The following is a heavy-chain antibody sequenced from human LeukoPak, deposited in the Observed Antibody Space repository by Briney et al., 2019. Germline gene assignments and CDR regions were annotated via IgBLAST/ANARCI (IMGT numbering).Heavy chain of an antibody. V-gene: IGHV4-30-2*01. Sequence: SETLSLTCTVSGGSISSGGYYWSWIRQPPGQGLGWIGYIYHSGSTYYNPSLKSRVTISVDRSKNQFSLKLSSVTAADTAVYYCARAGGNRYNWFDPWGQGTLVTVSS. CDR3: ARAGGNRYNWFDP. D-gene: IGHD4-23*01. CDR1: GGSISSGGYY. CDR2: IYHSGST. J-gene: IGHJ5*02.